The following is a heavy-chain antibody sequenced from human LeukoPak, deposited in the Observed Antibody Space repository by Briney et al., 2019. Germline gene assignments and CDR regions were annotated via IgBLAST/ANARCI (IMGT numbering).Heavy chain of an antibody. CDR2: ISGRTDYI. Sequence: GGSLRLSCVASGFTFSSYNVNWVRQAPGKGLEWVSSISGRTDYIYYADSVKGRFTISRDNAKNVLYPQMNSLRAEDTAVYYCARDRDYGNYPQAFHIWGQGTMVTVSS. CDR1: GFTFSSYN. D-gene: IGHD4-11*01. CDR3: ARDRDYGNYPQAFHI. V-gene: IGHV3-21*06. J-gene: IGHJ3*02.